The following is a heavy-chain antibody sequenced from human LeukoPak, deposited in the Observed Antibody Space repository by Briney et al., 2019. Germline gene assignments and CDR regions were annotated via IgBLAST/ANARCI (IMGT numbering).Heavy chain of an antibody. Sequence: PGGSLRLSCAASGFMFSSNWMSWVRLAPGKGLEWVANIKEDGTETYYVDSVKGRFTISRDNAKNSLYLQMNSLRVEDTAVYYCAKVDRRELGPYYFDYWGQGTLVTVSS. CDR3: AKVDRRELGPYYFDY. J-gene: IGHJ4*02. CDR2: IKEDGTET. CDR1: GFMFSSNW. D-gene: IGHD3-16*02. V-gene: IGHV3-7*03.